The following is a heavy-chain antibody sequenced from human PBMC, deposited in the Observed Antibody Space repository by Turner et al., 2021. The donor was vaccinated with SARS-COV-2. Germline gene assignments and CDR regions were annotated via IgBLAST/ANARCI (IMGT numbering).Heavy chain of an antibody. CDR2: INHSGST. J-gene: IGHJ6*02. CDR1: GGSFSGYY. Sequence: QVQLQQWGAGLLTPSETRSVTDAVYGGSFSGYYWSWIRQPPGKGLGWIGEINHSGSTNYNPSLKSGVTISVDTSKNQFSLKLSSVTAADTAVYYCARGIKGVLMSGSYYYYGMDVWGQGTTVTVSS. V-gene: IGHV4-34*01. D-gene: IGHD1-26*01. CDR3: ARGIKGVLMSGSYYYYGMDV.